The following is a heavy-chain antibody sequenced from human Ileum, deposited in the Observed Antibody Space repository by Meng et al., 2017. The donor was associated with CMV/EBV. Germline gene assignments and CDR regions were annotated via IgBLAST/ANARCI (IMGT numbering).Heavy chain of an antibody. V-gene: IGHV4-4*07. J-gene: IGHJ4*02. CDR3: ARGPYSSSWSSFDY. D-gene: IGHD6-13*01. CDR2: IYTSGST. CDR1: RGSISSDY. Sequence: QVRLQEPGPGLLKPSETLSPTCTVSRGSISSDYWSWIRQPAGKGLEWIGRIYTSGSTNYNPSLKSRVTMSVDTSKTQFSLKLSSVTAADTAVYYCARGPYSSSWSSFDYWGQGTLVTVSS.